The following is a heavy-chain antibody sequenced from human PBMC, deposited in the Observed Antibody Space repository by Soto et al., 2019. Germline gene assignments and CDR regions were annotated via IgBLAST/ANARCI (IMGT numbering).Heavy chain of an antibody. CDR1: GFSFYPYF. CDR3: AKASDGGWPYYFDS. D-gene: IGHD2-15*01. CDR2: IRSNTAVT. J-gene: IGHJ4*02. Sequence: GGSLRLFCVASGFSFYPYFLARVRQAPGKGLEWVAAIRSNTAVTHYADSMRDRFTISRVNSANTIFLQMNSLRVEDSAVYFCAKASDGGWPYYFDSWGQGALVTVSS. V-gene: IGHV3-23*01.